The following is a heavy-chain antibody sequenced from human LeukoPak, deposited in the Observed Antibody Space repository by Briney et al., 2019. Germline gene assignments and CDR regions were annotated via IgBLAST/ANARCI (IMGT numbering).Heavy chain of an antibody. Sequence: PSETLSLTCTVSGGSISSYYWSWIRQPPGKGLEWIGYIYYGGSTNYNPSLKSRVTISVDTSKNQFSLKLSSVTAADTAVYYCARIRVSFDYWGGGTLDSVSS. CDR1: GGSISSYY. V-gene: IGHV4-59*08. J-gene: IGHJ4*02. CDR3: ARIRVSFDY. CDR2: IYYGGST.